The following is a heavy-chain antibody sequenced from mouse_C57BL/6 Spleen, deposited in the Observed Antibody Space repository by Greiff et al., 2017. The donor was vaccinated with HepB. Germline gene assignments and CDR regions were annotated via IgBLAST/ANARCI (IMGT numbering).Heavy chain of an antibody. J-gene: IGHJ1*03. D-gene: IGHD1-1*01. V-gene: IGHV5-2*01. CDR2: INSDGGST. CDR3: ARHRYYYGSSYGYFDV. Sequence: DVHLVESGGGLVQPGESLKLSCESNEYEFPSHDMSWVRKTPEKRLELVAAINSDGGSTYYPDTMERRFIISRDNTKKTLYLQMSSLRSEDTALYYCARHRYYYGSSYGYFDVWGTGTTVTVSS. CDR1: EYEFPSHD.